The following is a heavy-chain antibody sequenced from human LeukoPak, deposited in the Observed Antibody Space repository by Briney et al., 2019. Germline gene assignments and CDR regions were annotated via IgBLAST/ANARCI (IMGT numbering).Heavy chain of an antibody. Sequence: ASVKVSCKASGYTFTTYDINWVRQAPGQGLEWMGWMNSISGNTGYAQKFQGRVTMTRDTSISTAYMELSSLTSEDTGVYYCARAMFYYDSSGYYAWLDPWGQGTQVTVSS. CDR3: ARAMFYYDSSGYYAWLDP. J-gene: IGHJ5*02. CDR1: GYTFTTYD. D-gene: IGHD3-22*01. V-gene: IGHV1-8*01. CDR2: MNSISGNT.